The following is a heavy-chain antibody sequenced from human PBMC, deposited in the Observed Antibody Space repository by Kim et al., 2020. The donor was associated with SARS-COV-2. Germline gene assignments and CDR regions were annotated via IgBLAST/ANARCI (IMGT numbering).Heavy chain of an antibody. Sequence: GGSLRLSCAASGFYFTSFVMTWVRQSPGKGLEWVSTISRSGDTTYYTDSVKGRFPISRDNSKNVLYLQMNSLRAEDTAIYYCARDDGGVELTSAYYWGQG. V-gene: IGHV3-23*01. CDR1: GFYFTSFV. CDR3: ARDDGGVELTSAYY. J-gene: IGHJ4*02. CDR2: ISRSGDTT. D-gene: IGHD1-26*01.